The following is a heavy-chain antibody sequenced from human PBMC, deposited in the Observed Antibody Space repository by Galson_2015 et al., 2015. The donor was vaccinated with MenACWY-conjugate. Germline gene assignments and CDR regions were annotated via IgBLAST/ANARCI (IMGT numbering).Heavy chain of an antibody. CDR3: AKGPDSGSWPYNWFDP. J-gene: IGHJ5*02. CDR2: ISGSGGGT. V-gene: IGHV3-23*01. D-gene: IGHD5-12*01. CDR1: GFSFSTYA. Sequence: SLRLSCAASGFSFSTYAMSWVRQAPGKGLEWVSTISGSGGGTYYADSVKGRFTISRDNAKNTFYLQMNSLRGDDSAVYYCAKGPDSGSWPYNWFDPWGQGTLVTVSS.